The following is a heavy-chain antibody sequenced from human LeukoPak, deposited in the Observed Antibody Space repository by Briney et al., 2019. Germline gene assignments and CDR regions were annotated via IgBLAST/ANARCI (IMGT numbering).Heavy chain of an antibody. CDR3: VGRAFGVAAAQRIP. CDR1: GYSISSGYY. J-gene: IGHJ5*02. Sequence: SETLSLTCTVSGYSISSGYYWGWIRQPPGKGLEWIGSIYHSGSTYYNPSLKSRVTISVVTSKNQFSLKLSSVTAADTAVYYCVGRAFGVAAAQRIPWGQGTLVTVSS. CDR2: IYHSGST. V-gene: IGHV4-38-2*02. D-gene: IGHD6-13*01.